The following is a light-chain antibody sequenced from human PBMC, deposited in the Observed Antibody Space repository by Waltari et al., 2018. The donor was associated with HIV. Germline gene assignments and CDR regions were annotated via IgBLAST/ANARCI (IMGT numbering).Light chain of an antibody. Sequence: EIVLTQSPATLSLSPGERATLSCRASQIVSSYFAWYQQKPCQSPSLLIYDASKRATGIPVRLSGSGAGRDFTLTINSLEHEDFVVYYCKQRSNWRPAFGGGTKVEIK. V-gene: IGKV3-11*02. CDR2: DAS. CDR1: QIVSSY. J-gene: IGKJ4*01. CDR3: KQRSNWRPA.